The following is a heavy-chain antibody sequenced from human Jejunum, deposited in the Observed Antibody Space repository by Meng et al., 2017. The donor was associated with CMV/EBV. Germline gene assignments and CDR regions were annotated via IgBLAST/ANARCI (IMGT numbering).Heavy chain of an antibody. CDR1: GGSFSTHT. V-gene: IGHV1-69*13. D-gene: IGHD1-14*01. J-gene: IGHJ4*02. CDR2: LIAVFDKT. Sequence: VELVQSWAEVKKPVSSVKVACNTSGGSFSTHTFGWMRQAPGQGLEWMEGLIAVFDKTKAAPRVQDRVTFTADESTSTAYMELSSLTFDDTAVYFCARGRRNEPLFDYWGQGTLVTASS. CDR3: ARGRRNEPLFDY.